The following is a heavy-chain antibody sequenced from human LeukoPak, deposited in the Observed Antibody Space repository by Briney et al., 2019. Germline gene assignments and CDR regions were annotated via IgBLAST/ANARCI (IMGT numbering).Heavy chain of an antibody. CDR1: GYIFTSYW. CDR2: IDPSDSYT. CDR3: ARLLGYEVGGPSDY. Sequence: GESLKISCKGSGYIFTSYWISWVRQMAAKGVEWMGRIDPSDSYTNYRPSFQGHVTVSADKSISTAYLQWSSLKASDTAMYYCARLLGYEVGGPSDYWGEGTLVTVSS. J-gene: IGHJ4*02. V-gene: IGHV5-10-1*01. D-gene: IGHD5-12*01.